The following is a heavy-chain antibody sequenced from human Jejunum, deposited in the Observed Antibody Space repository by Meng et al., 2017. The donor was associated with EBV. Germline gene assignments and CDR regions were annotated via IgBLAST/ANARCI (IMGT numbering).Heavy chain of an antibody. CDR3: AKSNDYSLNS. CDR2: MHPGGST. J-gene: IGHJ4*02. V-gene: IGHV4-4*02. Sequence: QVQLQEPGPGLLKPSGTLSLTCAVSGDSTSSRHWWSWVRQPPGKGLEWIGEMHPGGSTNYNPSLKSRVTISVDNSKNQFSLKLTSVTAADTAVYYCAKSNDYSLNSWGQGTLVTVSS. D-gene: IGHD4-11*01. CDR1: GDSTSSRHW.